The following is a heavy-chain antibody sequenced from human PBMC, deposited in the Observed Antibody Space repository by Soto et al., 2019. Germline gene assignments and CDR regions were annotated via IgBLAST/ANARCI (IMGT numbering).Heavy chain of an antibody. CDR3: AKESSYSSSWFDY. J-gene: IGHJ4*02. D-gene: IGHD6-13*01. V-gene: IGHV3-9*01. Sequence: GGSLRLSCAASGFTFDDYAMHWVRQAPGKGLEWVSGISWNSGSIGYADSVKGRFTISRDNAKNSLYLQMNSLRAEDTALYYCAKESSYSSSWFDYWGQGTLVTVSS. CDR1: GFTFDDYA. CDR2: ISWNSGSI.